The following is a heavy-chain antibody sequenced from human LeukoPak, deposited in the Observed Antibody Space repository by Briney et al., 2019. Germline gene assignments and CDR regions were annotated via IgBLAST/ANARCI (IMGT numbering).Heavy chain of an antibody. Sequence: SEILSLTCTVSGGSISSYYWSWIRQPPGKGLEWIGYIYYSGSTNYNPSLKSRVTISVDTSKNQFSLKLSSVTAADTAVYYCARSEGITMVRGVSHSWFDPWGQGTLVTVSS. CDR3: ARSEGITMVRGVSHSWFDP. CDR1: GGSISSYY. J-gene: IGHJ5*02. D-gene: IGHD3-10*01. V-gene: IGHV4-59*08. CDR2: IYYSGST.